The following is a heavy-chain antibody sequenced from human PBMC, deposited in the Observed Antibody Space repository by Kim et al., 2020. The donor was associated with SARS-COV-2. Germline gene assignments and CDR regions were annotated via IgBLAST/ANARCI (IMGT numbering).Heavy chain of an antibody. CDR3: VREGECTVDY. D-gene: IGHD3-3*01. V-gene: IGHV3-11*01. CDR2: ISGGGSTV. J-gene: IGHJ4*01. Sequence: GGSLRLSCAASGFIFSSYSMSWVRQAPGKGLEWVAGISGGGSTVFYADSVEGRFAISSDDAKNPLFLEMNILRAEDTASYYCVREGECTVDY. CDR1: GFIFSSYS.